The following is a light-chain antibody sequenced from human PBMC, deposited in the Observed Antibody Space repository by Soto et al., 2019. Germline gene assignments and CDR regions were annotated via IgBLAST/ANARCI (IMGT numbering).Light chain of an antibody. CDR3: QRYCSSDT. CDR2: DAS. Sequence: ENVLTKSPGTLSLSPGERATLSCRASQSVSWSFVAWYQQKPGKAPRALVYDASSRATGLPGRSSGSGSGAGFTLVISSLEHDDLAVYYFQRYCSSDTVGGGTRVEIK. V-gene: IGKV3-20*01. J-gene: IGKJ4*01. CDR1: QSVSWSF.